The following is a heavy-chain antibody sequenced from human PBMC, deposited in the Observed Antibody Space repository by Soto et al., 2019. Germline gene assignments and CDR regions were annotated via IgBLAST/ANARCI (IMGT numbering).Heavy chain of an antibody. J-gene: IGHJ4*02. CDR2: ISAYNGNT. CDR3: ASCSNGGDCYWPLFDY. Sequence: QVPLVQSGAEVKKPGASVKVSCKASGYTFTSYGISWVRQAPGQGLEWMGWISAYNGNTNYAQKLQGRVTMTTDTSTSTAYMELRSLRSDDTAVYYCASCSNGGDCYWPLFDYWGQGTLVTVSS. V-gene: IGHV1-18*04. CDR1: GYTFTSYG. D-gene: IGHD2-21*02.